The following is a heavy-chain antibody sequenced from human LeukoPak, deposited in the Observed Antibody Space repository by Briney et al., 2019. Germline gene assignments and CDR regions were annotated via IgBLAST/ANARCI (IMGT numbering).Heavy chain of an antibody. CDR2: ILPIVNTA. Sequence: SVKVSCKASGGSFSSYAISWVRQAPGQGLEWMGGILPIVNTADYAQKFQGRVTITADESTSTAYMDLSSLRSEDTAVYYCARLTIGDYGDRESGFDYWGQGTLVTVSS. CDR1: GGSFSSYA. CDR3: ARLTIGDYGDRESGFDY. J-gene: IGHJ4*02. V-gene: IGHV1-69*13. D-gene: IGHD4-17*01.